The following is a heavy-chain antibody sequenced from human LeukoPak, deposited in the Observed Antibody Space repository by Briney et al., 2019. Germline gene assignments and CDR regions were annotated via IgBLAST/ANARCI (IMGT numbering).Heavy chain of an antibody. J-gene: IGHJ5*02. V-gene: IGHV5-51*01. CDR3: ARQVVPAATYIAACSWFDQ. CDR1: GYSFTSYW. CDR2: IYPGDFDT. D-gene: IGHD2-2*01. Sequence: GESLKISCRGSGYSFTSYWIGWVLQMPGKGLEWMGIIYPGDFDTRYSPSFQGQVTISADKSISTTYLQWSSLKASDTAMYYCARQVVPAATYIAACSWFDQWGDGARVPVSS.